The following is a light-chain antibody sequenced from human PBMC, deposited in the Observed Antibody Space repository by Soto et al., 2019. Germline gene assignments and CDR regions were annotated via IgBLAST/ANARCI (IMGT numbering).Light chain of an antibody. J-gene: IGKJ5*01. V-gene: IGKV3-15*01. Sequence: EIVMTQYPATLSGSHRVQTKGAFSASQSVRSNLSWYQQKPGQAPRLLIYGASTRATRIPARFSGSGSGTEFTLTISSLQSEDFAVYYCQQYFNWPPITCGQGTLLE. CDR1: QSVRSN. CDR2: GAS. CDR3: QQYFNWPPIT.